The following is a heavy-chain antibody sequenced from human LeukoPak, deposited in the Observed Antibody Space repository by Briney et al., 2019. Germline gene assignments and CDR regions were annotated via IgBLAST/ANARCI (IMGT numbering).Heavy chain of an antibody. J-gene: IGHJ4*02. V-gene: IGHV1-69*05. D-gene: IGHD5-12*01. Sequence: GASVKVSCKASGTFSTHALSWVRQAPGQGLEWMGRVIPMFDTVIYAQKFQDRVTITTDKSTSTAYMELSSLRSEDTAVYYFARDSKTLATEPGHFDYWGQGTLVSVSP. CDR2: VIPMFDTV. CDR1: GTFSTHA. CDR3: ARDSKTLATEPGHFDY.